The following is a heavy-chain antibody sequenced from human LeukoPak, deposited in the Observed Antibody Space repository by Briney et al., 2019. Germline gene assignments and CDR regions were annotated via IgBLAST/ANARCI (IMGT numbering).Heavy chain of an antibody. CDR3: ARGIRKDYDILTPHLINWFDP. D-gene: IGHD3-9*01. V-gene: IGHV1-2*04. CDR1: GYTFTGYY. J-gene: IGHJ5*02. Sequence: ASVKVSCEASGYTFTGYYMHWVRQAPGQGLEWMGWINPNSGGTNYAQKFQGWVTMTRDTSISTAYMELSRLRSDDTAVYYCARGIRKDYDILTPHLINWFDPWGQGTLVTVSS. CDR2: INPNSGGT.